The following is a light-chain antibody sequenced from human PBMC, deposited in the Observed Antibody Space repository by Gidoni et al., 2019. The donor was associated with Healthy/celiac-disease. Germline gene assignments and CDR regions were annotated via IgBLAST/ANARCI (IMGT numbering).Light chain of an antibody. Sequence: IVMTQSPATLSVSPGEGATLPCRASQSVSSNLAWYQQQPGQAPRPLIYGASTRATGIPARFSGSGSGTEFTLTISSLQSEDFAVYYCQQYNNWPPFTFGPGTKVDIK. CDR3: QQYNNWPPFT. V-gene: IGKV3-15*01. CDR1: QSVSSN. CDR2: GAS. J-gene: IGKJ3*01.